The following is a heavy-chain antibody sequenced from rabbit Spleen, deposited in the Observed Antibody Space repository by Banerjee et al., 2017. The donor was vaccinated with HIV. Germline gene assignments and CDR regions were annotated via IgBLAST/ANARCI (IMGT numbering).Heavy chain of an antibody. Sequence: QSLEESGGDLVKPEGSLTLTCTASGFSFSSSDYMCWVRQAPGKGLEWISCIAGSSSAFTYSATWAQGRFTCSKTSSTTVTLQMTSLTAADTATYFCARGYGYGLNKLDLWGPGTLVTVS. CDR2: IAGSSSAFT. CDR1: GFSFSSSDY. V-gene: IGHV1S40*01. D-gene: IGHD6-1*01. CDR3: ARGYGYGLNKLDL. J-gene: IGHJ2*01.